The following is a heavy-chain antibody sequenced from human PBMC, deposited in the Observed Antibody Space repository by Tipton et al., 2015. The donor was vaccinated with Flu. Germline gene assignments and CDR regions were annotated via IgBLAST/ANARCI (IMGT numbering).Heavy chain of an antibody. D-gene: IGHD1-26*01. CDR1: GFTVSSNY. CDR3: ARDTGATSLFDY. CDR2: IYSGGST. V-gene: IGHV3-66*01. J-gene: IGHJ4*02. Sequence: SLRLSCAVSGFTVSSNYMSWVRQAPGKGLEWVSIIYSGGSTYYADSVKGRFTISRDNSKNTLYLQMNSLRAEDTAVYYCARDTGATSLFDYWGQGTLVTVSS.